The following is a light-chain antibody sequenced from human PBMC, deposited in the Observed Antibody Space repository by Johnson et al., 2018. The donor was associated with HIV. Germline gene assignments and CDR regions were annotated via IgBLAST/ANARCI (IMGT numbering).Light chain of an antibody. CDR1: SSNIGNNY. V-gene: IGLV1-51*01. J-gene: IGLJ1*01. Sequence: QSVLTQPPSVSAAPGQKVTISCSGSSSNIGNNYVSWYQQLPGTAPKLLIYDNNQRPSGIPDRFSGSKSGTSATLGITGLQTGDEADYYCGTWDSSLSAGFFGTGTKVTDL. CDR3: GTWDSSLSAGF. CDR2: DNN.